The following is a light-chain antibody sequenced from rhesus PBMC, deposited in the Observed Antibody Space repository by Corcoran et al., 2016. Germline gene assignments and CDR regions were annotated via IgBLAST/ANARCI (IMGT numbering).Light chain of an antibody. CDR3: QQYATTPYS. Sequence: DIQMTQSPSSLSAAVGDTVTITCRASQSISSWLAWYQQKPGKAPKLLIYKASTLQSGVPSRFSGSGSGTDFTLTISSLQSEDFASYYCQQYATTPYSFGQGTKVDIK. V-gene: IGKV1-22*01. J-gene: IGKJ2*01. CDR1: QSISSW. CDR2: KAS.